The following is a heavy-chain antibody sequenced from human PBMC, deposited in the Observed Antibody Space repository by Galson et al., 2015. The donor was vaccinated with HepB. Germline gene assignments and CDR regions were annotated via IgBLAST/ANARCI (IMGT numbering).Heavy chain of an antibody. CDR1: GFTFSSYS. CDR3: ARDAATVTTYPDN. CDR2: ISGSSTYI. J-gene: IGHJ4*02. D-gene: IGHD4-17*01. V-gene: IGHV3-21*01. Sequence: SLRLSCAASGFTFSSYSMNWVHQAPGKGLEWVSSISGSSTYIYYADSVRGRFTISRDNAKNSLFLQMNTLRADDTAVYYCARDAATVTTYPDNWGQGTLVTVSS.